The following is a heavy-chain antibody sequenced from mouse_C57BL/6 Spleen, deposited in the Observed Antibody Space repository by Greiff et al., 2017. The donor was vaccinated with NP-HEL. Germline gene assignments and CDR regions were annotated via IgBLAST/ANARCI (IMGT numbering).Heavy chain of an antibody. Sequence: EVKLVESGGGLVKPGGSLKLSCAASGFTFSSYAMSWVRQTPEKRLEWVATISDGGSYTYSPDNVKGRFTISRDNAKNNLYLQMSHLKSEDTAMYYCARAETGTGYWYFDVWGTGTTVTVSS. J-gene: IGHJ1*03. V-gene: IGHV5-4*03. CDR1: GFTFSSYA. CDR3: ARAETGTGYWYFDV. D-gene: IGHD4-1*01. CDR2: ISDGGSYT.